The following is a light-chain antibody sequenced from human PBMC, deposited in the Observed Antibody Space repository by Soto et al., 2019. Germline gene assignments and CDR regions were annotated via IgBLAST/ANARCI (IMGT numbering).Light chain of an antibody. CDR3: QQSRTTAYT. Sequence: DIQMTQSPSTLSASVGDRVTITCRASQSISSWLAWYQQKPGKAPKLLIYDASSLESGVPSRFSGSGSGTEFTLTISSLQPDDFATYYCQQSRTTAYTFAQGTKVEIK. CDR2: DAS. CDR1: QSISSW. V-gene: IGKV1-5*01. J-gene: IGKJ2*01.